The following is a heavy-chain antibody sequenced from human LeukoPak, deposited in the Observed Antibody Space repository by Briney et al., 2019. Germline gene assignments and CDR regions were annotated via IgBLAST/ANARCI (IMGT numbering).Heavy chain of an antibody. D-gene: IGHD2-2*01. CDR1: GGTFNNFA. CDR2: IIPLLNVT. V-gene: IGHV1-69*04. Sequence: SVKVSCKASGGTFNNFAINWVRQAPGQGLEWMGRIIPLLNVTNSAQGFQGRVAITADKSTTTVYMELSSLKSQDTAVYYCARDRAVVAVPTVTDFDYWGQGTRVTVSS. J-gene: IGHJ4*02. CDR3: ARDRAVVAVPTVTDFDY.